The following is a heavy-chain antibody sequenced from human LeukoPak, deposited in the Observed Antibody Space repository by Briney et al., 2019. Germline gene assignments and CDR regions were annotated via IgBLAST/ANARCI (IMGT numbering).Heavy chain of an antibody. CDR1: GFTFSSYW. CDR3: ARVGSSSWLYYFDY. CDR2: INSDGSST. J-gene: IGHJ4*02. Sequence: GGSLRLSCAASGFTFSSYWMHWVRQAPGKGLVWVSRINSDGSSTSYADSVKGRFTISRDNAKNTLYLQMNSLRAEDTAVYYCARVGSSSWLYYFDYWGQGTLVTVSS. D-gene: IGHD6-13*01. V-gene: IGHV3-74*01.